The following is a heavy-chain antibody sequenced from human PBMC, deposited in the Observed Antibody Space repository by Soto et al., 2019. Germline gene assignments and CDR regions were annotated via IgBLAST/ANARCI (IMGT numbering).Heavy chain of an antibody. CDR1: GGSFSGYY. Sequence: QVQLQQWGAGLLKPSETLSLTCAVYGGSFSGYYWSWIRQPPGKGLEWIGEINHSGSTNYNPSLKSRVTISVDTSKNQFSLKLSSVTAADTAVYYCAREGGDCSGGSCYGIGRLHYYMDVWGKGITVTVSS. CDR2: INHSGST. V-gene: IGHV4-34*01. J-gene: IGHJ6*03. CDR3: AREGGDCSGGSCYGIGRLHYYMDV. D-gene: IGHD2-15*01.